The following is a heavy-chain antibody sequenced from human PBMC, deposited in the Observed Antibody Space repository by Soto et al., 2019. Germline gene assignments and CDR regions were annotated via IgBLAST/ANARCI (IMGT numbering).Heavy chain of an antibody. D-gene: IGHD3-22*01. CDR1: GYTFTSYY. J-gene: IGHJ6*02. CDR3: ARASDSSGYYYDYYYYGMDV. Sequence: ASVKVSCKASGYTFTSYYMHCVRQAPGQGLEWMGIINPSGGSTGYAQKFQGRVTMTRDTSTSTVYMELSSLRSEDTAVYYCARASDSSGYYYDYYYYGMDVWGQGTTVTVS. CDR2: INPSGGST. V-gene: IGHV1-46*01.